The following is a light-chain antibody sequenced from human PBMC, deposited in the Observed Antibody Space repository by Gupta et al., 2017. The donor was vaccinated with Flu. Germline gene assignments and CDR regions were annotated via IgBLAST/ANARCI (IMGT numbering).Light chain of an antibody. V-gene: IGKV1-12*01. J-gene: IGKJ2*02. Sequence: DIQMTQSPSSVSASVGDRVTITCRASQGIRSWLAWYQQKPGTAPKLLIYGASRVQSGVPSRFSGDGSGTDFTLTISILHPEDFATYCCQQANSFPCTFGQGTRLEIK. CDR2: GAS. CDR3: QQANSFPCT. CDR1: QGIRSW.